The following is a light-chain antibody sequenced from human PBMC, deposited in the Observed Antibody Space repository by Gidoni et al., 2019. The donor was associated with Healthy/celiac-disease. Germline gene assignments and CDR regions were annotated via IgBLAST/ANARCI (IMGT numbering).Light chain of an antibody. J-gene: IGKJ1*01. Sequence: DIVMTQSPATLSVSPGERATLSCRASQSVSSNLAWYQQKPGQAPRLLIYGASTRATGLPARFSGSGSGTEFTLTISSLQSEDFAVYYCQQYNSWPRTFGQGTKVEIK. V-gene: IGKV3-15*01. CDR1: QSVSSN. CDR2: GAS. CDR3: QQYNSWPRT.